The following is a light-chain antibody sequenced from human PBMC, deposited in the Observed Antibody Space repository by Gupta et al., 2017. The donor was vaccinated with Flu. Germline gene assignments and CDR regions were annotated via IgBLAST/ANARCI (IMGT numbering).Light chain of an antibody. CDR3: SSYTGSSNFDV. Sequence: QSALTQPPSASGSPGQSVTISCTGSSSDVGGYNMVSWYQQHPGKAPKLMIYEVTKRPSGVPERFSGSKSGNTAYLTVSGLQAEDEADYYCSSYTGSSNFDVFGTGTKVTVL. V-gene: IGLV2-8*01. CDR2: EVT. CDR1: SSDVGGYNM. J-gene: IGLJ1*01.